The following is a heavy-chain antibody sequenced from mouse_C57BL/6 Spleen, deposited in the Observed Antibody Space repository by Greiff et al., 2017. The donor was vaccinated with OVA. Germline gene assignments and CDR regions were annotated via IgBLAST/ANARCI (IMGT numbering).Heavy chain of an antibody. CDR1: GYTFTDYE. Sequence: QVQLQQSGAELVRPGASVTLSCKASGYTFTDYEMHWVKQTPVHGLEWIGAIDPETGGTAYNQKFKGKAILTADKSSSTAYMELRSLTSEDSAVYYCTANWDGGYYAMGYWGQGTSVTVSS. D-gene: IGHD4-1*01. CDR3: TANWDGGYYAMGY. V-gene: IGHV1-15*01. CDR2: IDPETGGT. J-gene: IGHJ4*01.